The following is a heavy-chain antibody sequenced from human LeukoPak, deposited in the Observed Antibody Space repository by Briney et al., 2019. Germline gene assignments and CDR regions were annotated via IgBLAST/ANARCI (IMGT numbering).Heavy chain of an antibody. J-gene: IGHJ5*02. Sequence: ASVKVSCNASGYTFTSYGISWVRQAPGQGLEWMGWISAYNGNTNYAQKLQGRVTMTTDTSTSTAYMELRSLRSDDTAVYYCARSVYYGSGSYYGPRTWFDPWGQGTLVTVSS. CDR2: ISAYNGNT. D-gene: IGHD3-10*01. CDR1: GYTFTSYG. CDR3: ARSVYYGSGSYYGPRTWFDP. V-gene: IGHV1-18*01.